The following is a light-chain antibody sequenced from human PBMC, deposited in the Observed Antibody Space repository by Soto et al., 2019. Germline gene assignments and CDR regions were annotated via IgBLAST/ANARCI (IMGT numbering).Light chain of an antibody. CDR1: QSVGND. CDR3: QQYSSSPIT. V-gene: IGKV3D-15*02. CDR2: DAS. J-gene: IGKJ5*01. Sequence: EIVMTQSPATLSVTPWDRATLSCRASQSVGNDLALYQQKPGQAPSLLIYDASTRATGIPARFSGSGSGTDFSLTISRLDPEDFAVYYCQQYSSSPITFGQGTRLEI.